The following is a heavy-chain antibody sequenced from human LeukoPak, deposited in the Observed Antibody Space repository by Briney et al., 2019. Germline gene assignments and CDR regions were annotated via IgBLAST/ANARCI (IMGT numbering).Heavy chain of an antibody. Sequence: ASVKVSCKASGYTFTGYYMHWVRQAPGQGLEWMGWINPNSGGTNYAQKFQGRVTMTRDTSISTAYMELSRLRSDDTAVYYCARDEGGDIVVVPAADTVNNWFDPWGQGTLVTVS. CDR1: GYTFTGYY. CDR3: ARDEGGDIVVVPAADTVNNWFDP. V-gene: IGHV1-2*02. CDR2: INPNSGGT. J-gene: IGHJ5*02. D-gene: IGHD2-2*01.